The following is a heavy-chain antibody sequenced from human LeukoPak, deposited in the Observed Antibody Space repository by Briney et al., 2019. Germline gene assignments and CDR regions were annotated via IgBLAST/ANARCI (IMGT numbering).Heavy chain of an antibody. Sequence: GGSLRLSCAASGFTFSSYAMSWVCQAPGKGLEWVSAISGRDGSTYYADSVKGRFTISRDNSKNTLYLQMSSLRAEDTAVYYCASLRGYSGYEPLDYWGQGTLVTVSS. CDR2: ISGRDGST. CDR3: ASLRGYSGYEPLDY. V-gene: IGHV3-23*01. D-gene: IGHD5-12*01. CDR1: GFTFSSYA. J-gene: IGHJ4*02.